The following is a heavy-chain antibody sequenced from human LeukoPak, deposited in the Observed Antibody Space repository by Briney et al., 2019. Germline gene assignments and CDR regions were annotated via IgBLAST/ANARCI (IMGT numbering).Heavy chain of an antibody. Sequence: GGSLRLSCAASGFTVSTNYMSWVRQAPGKGLEWVSLIYSGGSTYYADSVKGRFTISRDNAKNSLDLQMNSLRVEDTGIYYCVKVAKYYYGSETYYLFEHWGQGTPVTASS. CDR2: IYSGGST. CDR3: VKVAKYYYGSETYYLFEH. V-gene: IGHV3-53*01. CDR1: GFTVSTNY. J-gene: IGHJ4*02. D-gene: IGHD3-10*01.